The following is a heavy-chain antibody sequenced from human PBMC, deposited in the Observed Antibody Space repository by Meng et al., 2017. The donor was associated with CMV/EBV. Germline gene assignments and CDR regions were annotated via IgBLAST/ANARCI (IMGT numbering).Heavy chain of an antibody. J-gene: IGHJ5*02. CDR3: AKLMGNTRVDH. V-gene: IGHV1-69*02. D-gene: IGHD1-1*01. CDR1: GGTFSSYT. CDR2: IIPILGIA. Sequence: SVNVSCKASGGTFSSYTISWVRQAPGQGLEWMGRIIPILGIANYAQKFQGRVTITADKSTSTAYMELSSLRSEDAATYYCAKLMGNTRVDHWGQGTQVTVSS.